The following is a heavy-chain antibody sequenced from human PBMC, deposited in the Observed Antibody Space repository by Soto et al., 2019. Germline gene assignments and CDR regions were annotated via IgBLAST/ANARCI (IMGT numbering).Heavy chain of an antibody. CDR2: ISGSGGST. V-gene: IGHV3-23*01. D-gene: IGHD2-21*02. Sequence: GGSLRLSCAASGFTFSSYAMSWARQAPGKGLEWVSAISGSGGSTYYADSVKGRFTISRDNSKNTLYLQMNSLRAEDTAVYYCAKGIGGTNCNYISCGGDCYSFDYWGQGTLVTVSS. CDR1: GFTFSSYA. J-gene: IGHJ4*02. CDR3: AKGIGGTNCNYISCGGDCYSFDY.